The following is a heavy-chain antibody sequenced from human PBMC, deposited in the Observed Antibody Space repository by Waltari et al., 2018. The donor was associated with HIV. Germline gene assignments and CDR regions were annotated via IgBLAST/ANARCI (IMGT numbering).Heavy chain of an antibody. J-gene: IGHJ4*02. CDR3: ARLYEAEWDLRADY. CDR1: RYDFAAHW. V-gene: IGHV5-51*01. Sequence: EAQLVQSGAEVKKPGESLKISCKDSRYDFAAHWIAWVRQMPGKGLEWVGLFYPGDHESKYSPSFQGQVTMSVDTSITTAYLQWRSLRASDTATYYCARLYEAEWDLRADYWGQGTQVTVSS. CDR2: FYPGDHES. D-gene: IGHD1-26*01.